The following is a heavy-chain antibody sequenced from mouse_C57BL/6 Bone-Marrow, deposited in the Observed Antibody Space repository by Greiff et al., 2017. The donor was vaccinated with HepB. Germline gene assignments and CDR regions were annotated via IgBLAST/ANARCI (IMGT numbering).Heavy chain of an antibody. CDR3: ARFYGGDAMDY. Sequence: ESGPGLVKPSQSLSLTCSVTGYSITSGYYWNWIRQFPGNKLEWMGYISYDGSNNYNPSLKNRISITRDTSKNQFFLKLNSVTTEDTATYYCARFYGGDAMDYWGQGTSVTVSS. D-gene: IGHD1-1*02. V-gene: IGHV3-6*01. CDR1: GYSITSGYY. J-gene: IGHJ4*01. CDR2: ISYDGSN.